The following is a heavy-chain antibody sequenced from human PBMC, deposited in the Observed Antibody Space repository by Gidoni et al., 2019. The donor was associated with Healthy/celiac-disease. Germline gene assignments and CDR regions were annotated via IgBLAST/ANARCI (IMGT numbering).Heavy chain of an antibody. J-gene: IGHJ6*02. CDR2: MNPNSGNT. D-gene: IGHD6-13*01. CDR1: GYTFTSYY. CDR3: ARGPRKQQLFLMYYYGMDV. V-gene: IGHV1-8*01. Sequence: QVQLVQSGAEVKKPGASVKVSCKASGYTFTSYYINWVRQATGQGLEWMGWMNPNSGNTGYAQKFQGRVTMTRNTSISTAYMELSSLRSEDTAVYYCARGPRKQQLFLMYYYGMDVWGQGTTVTVSS.